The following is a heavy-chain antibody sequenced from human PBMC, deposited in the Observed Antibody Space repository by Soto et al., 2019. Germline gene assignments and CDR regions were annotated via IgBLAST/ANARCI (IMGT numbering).Heavy chain of an antibody. CDR1: GFSLSTSGVG. Sequence: QITLKESGPTLVKPTQTLTLTCTFSGFSLSTSGVGVGWIRQPPGKALEWLALIYWDDDKRYSPSLKSRLTDTKDTAKNQVVLTMNNMDPVDTATYYCAHRQGYGDYLAWGQGTLVTVSS. CDR2: IYWDDDK. D-gene: IGHD4-17*01. J-gene: IGHJ5*02. CDR3: AHRQGYGDYLA. V-gene: IGHV2-5*02.